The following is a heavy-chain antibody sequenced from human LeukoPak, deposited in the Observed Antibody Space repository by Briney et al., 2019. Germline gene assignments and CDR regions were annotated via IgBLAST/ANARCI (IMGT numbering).Heavy chain of an antibody. V-gene: IGHV3-23*01. J-gene: IGHJ4*02. CDR1: GFTFSNYG. CDR2: ISGSGGTT. Sequence: GGSLRLSCAASGFTFSNYGMTWVRQAPGKGLEWVSGISGSGGTTYGADSVKGRFTVSRHNSKNILYLQMNSLRADDTAVYFCAKTQGYFDYWGQGTLVTVSS. CDR3: AKTQGYFDY.